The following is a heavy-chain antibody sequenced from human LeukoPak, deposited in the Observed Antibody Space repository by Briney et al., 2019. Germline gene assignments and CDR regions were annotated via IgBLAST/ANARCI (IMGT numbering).Heavy chain of an antibody. V-gene: IGHV4-4*07. CDR1: GGSLKNSF. CDR3: ARRGEASGSSGWLNWFDP. CDR2: LFTTGTTDHSPAL. Sequence: SETLSLTCAVSGGSLKNSFWNWIRQPAGKRLEWIGRLFTTGTTDHSPALNYNPSLRSRVSMSVDVSKNQFSLTSTSVTAADTAVYYCARRGEASGSSGWLNWFDPWGQGTLVTVFS. J-gene: IGHJ5*02. D-gene: IGHD6-19*01.